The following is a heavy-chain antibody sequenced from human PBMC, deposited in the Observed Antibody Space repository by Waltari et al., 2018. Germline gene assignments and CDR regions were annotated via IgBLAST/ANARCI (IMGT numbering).Heavy chain of an antibody. D-gene: IGHD2-15*01. CDR1: GFTVSSNY. V-gene: IGHV3-23*04. CDR3: ALCGGSCYSRAFDI. Sequence: EVQLVESGGGLIQPGGSLRLSCAASGFTVSSNYMSWVRQAPGKGLEWVSAISGSGGSTYYADSVKGRFTISRDNSKNTLYLQMNSLRAEDTAVYYCALCGGSCYSRAFDIWGQGTMVTVSS. CDR2: ISGSGGST. J-gene: IGHJ3*02.